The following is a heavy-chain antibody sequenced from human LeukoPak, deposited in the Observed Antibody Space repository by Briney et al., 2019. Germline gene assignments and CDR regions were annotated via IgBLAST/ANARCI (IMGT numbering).Heavy chain of an antibody. CDR3: AKDLGTNYYYYGMDV. CDR1: GFTFDDYA. V-gene: IGHV3-9*01. J-gene: IGHJ6*02. CDR2: ISWNSVSI. Sequence: PGGSLRLSCAASGFTFDDYAMHWVRQAPGKGLEGVSTISWNSVSIDYADSVKGRFTISRDNAKNSLYLQMNSLKTEDTALYYCAKDLGTNYYYYGMDVWGQGTTVTVSS. D-gene: IGHD1-14*01.